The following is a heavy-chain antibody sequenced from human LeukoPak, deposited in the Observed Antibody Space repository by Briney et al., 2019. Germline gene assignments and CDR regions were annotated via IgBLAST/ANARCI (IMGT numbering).Heavy chain of an antibody. CDR2: ISESGDDT. Sequence: GGSLRLSCAASGFTFSNFAMNWVRQAPGKGLEWVSSISESGDDTAYADSVKGRFTISRDNAKNSLYLQMNSLRAEDTAVYYCARGHYAMDVWGQGIMVIVSS. V-gene: IGHV3-23*01. D-gene: IGHD3-10*01. CDR1: GFTFSNFA. CDR3: ARGHYAMDV. J-gene: IGHJ6*02.